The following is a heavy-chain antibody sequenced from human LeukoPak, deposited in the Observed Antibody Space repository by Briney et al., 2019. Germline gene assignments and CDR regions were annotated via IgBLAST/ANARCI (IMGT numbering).Heavy chain of an antibody. CDR3: ARTITGSWYYFDY. J-gene: IGHJ4*02. CDR1: GFTFSNYA. D-gene: IGHD6-13*01. CDR2: ISDDGSRQ. Sequence: GRSPRLSCAATGFTFSNYAIHWGRQAPGKGLEWVAFISDDGSRQHYADSVKGRFTISRDNSKNTLYLQLNSLRAEDTAVYYCARTITGSWYYFDYWGQGTLVTVSS. V-gene: IGHV3-30*14.